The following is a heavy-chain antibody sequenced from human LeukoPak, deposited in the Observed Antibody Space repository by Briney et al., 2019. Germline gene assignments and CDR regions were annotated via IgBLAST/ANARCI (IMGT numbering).Heavy chain of an antibody. J-gene: IGHJ4*02. CDR3: ARDNPFGGY. CDR1: GFIFTSNR. D-gene: IGHD3-16*01. Sequence: PGGSLRLSCAASGFIFTSNRMNWVRQAPGKGLEWVANIKHDGSEQIYVDSVKGRFTISRDNAKNSLYLQMNSLRAEDTALYYCARDNPFGGYWGQGTLVTVSS. CDR2: IKHDGSEQ. V-gene: IGHV3-7*03.